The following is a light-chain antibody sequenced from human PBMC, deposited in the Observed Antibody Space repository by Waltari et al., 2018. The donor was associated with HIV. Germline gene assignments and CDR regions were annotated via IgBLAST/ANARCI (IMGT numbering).Light chain of an antibody. CDR1: SSNIGNNP. CDR2: SNM. J-gene: IGLJ2*01. V-gene: IGLV1-44*01. Sequence: QSVLTQPPSASGTPGQRVTISCSGSSSNIGNNPVEWYKQSPGTAPKLLIYSNMQQPSGCPDLISCSNSGTSASRASGGLQSDYDADYYCASWGDSLHVPVFGGGTKLTFL. CDR3: ASWGDSLHVPV.